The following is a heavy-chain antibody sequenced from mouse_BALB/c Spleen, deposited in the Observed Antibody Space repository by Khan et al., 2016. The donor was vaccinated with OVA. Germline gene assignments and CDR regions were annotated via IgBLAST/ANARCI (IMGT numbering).Heavy chain of an antibody. J-gene: IGHJ4*01. D-gene: IGHD3-1*01. CDR1: GFSLTDYG. Sequence: VELVESGPGLVVPSQSLSITCTVSGFSLTDYGVSWIRQPPGKGLEWLGVIWGGGSTYYNSALKSRLSISKDNSKSQVFLKMNSLQTDDTAMYYCAKGLWSYYFALDYWGQGTSVTVSS. V-gene: IGHV2-6-5*01. CDR3: AKGLWSYYFALDY. CDR2: IWGGGST.